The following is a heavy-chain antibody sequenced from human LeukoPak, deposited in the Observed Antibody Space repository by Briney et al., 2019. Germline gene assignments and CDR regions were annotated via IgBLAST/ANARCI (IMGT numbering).Heavy chain of an antibody. CDR2: IKQDGSEK. D-gene: IGHD2-2*01. CDR1: GFTFSSYW. V-gene: IGHV3-7*01. Sequence: PGGSLRLSCAASGFTFSSYWMSWVRQAPGKGLEWVANIKQDGSEKYYVDSVKGRFTISRDNAKNSLYLQMNSLRAEDTAVYYCARDLQRPKGYCSSTSCYEAPPPLLDYWGQGTLVTVSS. CDR3: ARDLQRPKGYCSSTSCYEAPPPLLDY. J-gene: IGHJ4*02.